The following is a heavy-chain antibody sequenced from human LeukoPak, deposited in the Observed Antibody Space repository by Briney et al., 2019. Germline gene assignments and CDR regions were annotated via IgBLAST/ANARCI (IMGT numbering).Heavy chain of an antibody. CDR3: ARDTKQLVSLSFDP. D-gene: IGHD6-6*01. CDR2: INPNSGGT. CDR1: GYTFTGYY. Sequence: ASVKVSCKASGYTFTGYYMHWVRQAPGQGLEWMGWINPNSGGTNYAQKFQGRVTMTRDTPISAAYMELSRLRSDDTAVYYCARDTKQLVSLSFDPWGQGTLVTVSS. V-gene: IGHV1-2*02. J-gene: IGHJ5*02.